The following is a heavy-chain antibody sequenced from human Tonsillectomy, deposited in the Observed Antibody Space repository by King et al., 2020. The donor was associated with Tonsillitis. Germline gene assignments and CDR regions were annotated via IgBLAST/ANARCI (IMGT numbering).Heavy chain of an antibody. CDR2: ISYDGSYK. V-gene: IGHV3-33*05. J-gene: IGHJ4*02. CDR3: ARDRDDYIFDY. D-gene: IGHD4/OR15-4a*01. Sequence: VQLVESGGGVVQPERSLRLSCAASGFTFSSYDIHWVRQAPGKGLEWVAVISYDGSYKYYADSVQGRFTISRDNSKNTLYLQMNSLRAEDTAVYYCARDRDDYIFDYWGQGTLVTVSS. CDR1: GFTFSSYD.